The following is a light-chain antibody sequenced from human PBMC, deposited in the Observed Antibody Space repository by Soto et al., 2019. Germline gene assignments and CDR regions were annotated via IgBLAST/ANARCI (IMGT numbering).Light chain of an antibody. CDR2: GAS. CDR3: QQYNNWPFT. CDR1: QIVNSN. J-gene: IGKJ3*01. V-gene: IGKV3-15*01. Sequence: EIMMTQSPVTLSESPGERATLYCGASQIVNSNLAWYQQKPGQAPRLLIYGASTRATGIPASFIGNGSGTEFTLTASSLQPEDFAVYYCQQYNNWPFTFGPGTKVDIK.